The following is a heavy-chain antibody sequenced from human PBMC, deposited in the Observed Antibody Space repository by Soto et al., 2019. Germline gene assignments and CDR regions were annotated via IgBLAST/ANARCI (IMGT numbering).Heavy chain of an antibody. J-gene: IGHJ4*02. V-gene: IGHV1-8*01. Sequence: QVQLVQSGAEVKKPGASVKVSCKTSGNSFTSYDINWVRQATGQGLEWMGWMNPTSGNTGYAQKFQGRVTMTRDISISTAYMELSSLRLDDTAVYYCARARIAAVAGGYWGQGTLVTVSS. CDR2: MNPTSGNT. CDR3: ARARIAAVAGGY. CDR1: GNSFTSYD. D-gene: IGHD6-19*01.